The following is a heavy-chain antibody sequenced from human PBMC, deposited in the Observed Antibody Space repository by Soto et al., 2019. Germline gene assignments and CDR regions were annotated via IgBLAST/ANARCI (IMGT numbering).Heavy chain of an antibody. CDR2: ISAYNGNT. V-gene: IGHV1-18*01. CDR1: GYTFTSYG. J-gene: IGHJ4*01. D-gene: IGHD2-21*02. CDR3: AVDVGSRGAGGDGY. Sequence: ASVKVSCKASGYTFTSYGISWVRQAPGQRLEWMGWISAYNGNTNYAQKLQGRVTMTTDKSTSTAYMELRSLRSDGTAVYYCAVDVGSRGAGGDGYWGQGTLVTVSS.